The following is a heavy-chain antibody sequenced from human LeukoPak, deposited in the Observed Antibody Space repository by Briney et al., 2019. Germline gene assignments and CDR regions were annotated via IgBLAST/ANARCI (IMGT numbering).Heavy chain of an antibody. CDR2: ITWNGGST. CDR3: AREVWGPEY. V-gene: IGHV3-20*01. CDR1: GFTFDDYG. D-gene: IGHD1-14*01. J-gene: IGHJ4*02. Sequence: GSLRLSCAAAGFTFDDYGMSWVLQIPGKGLEWVAGITWNGGSTDYAESVKGRFAISRDNAKNSVHLQMNSLRAEDAALYHCAREVWGPEYWGQGTLVTVSS.